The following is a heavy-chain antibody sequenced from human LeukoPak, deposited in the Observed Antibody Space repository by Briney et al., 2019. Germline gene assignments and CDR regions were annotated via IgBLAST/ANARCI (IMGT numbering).Heavy chain of an antibody. Sequence: GGSLRLSCAASGFTFSSYAMSWVRQAPGKGLEWVSAISGSGGSIYYADSVKGRFTISRDNSKNTLYLQMNSLRAEDTAVYYCAKGDGSGTYVPLDYWGQGTLVTVSS. CDR1: GFTFSSYA. D-gene: IGHD3-10*01. CDR2: ISGSGGSI. CDR3: AKGDGSGTYVPLDY. J-gene: IGHJ4*02. V-gene: IGHV3-23*01.